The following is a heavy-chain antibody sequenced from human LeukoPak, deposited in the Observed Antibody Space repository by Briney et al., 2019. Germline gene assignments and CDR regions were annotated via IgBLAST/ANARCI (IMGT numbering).Heavy chain of an antibody. D-gene: IGHD2-15*01. Sequence: PSETLSLTCTVSGGSISSSSYYWGWIRQPPGKGLEWIGSIYYSGSTYYNPSLKSRVTISVDTSKNQFSLKLSSVTAADTAVYYCAGHLEAVVVVAAWGQGAMVTVSS. J-gene: IGHJ3*01. CDR1: GGSISSSSYY. V-gene: IGHV4-39*01. CDR3: AGHLEAVVVVAA. CDR2: IYYSGST.